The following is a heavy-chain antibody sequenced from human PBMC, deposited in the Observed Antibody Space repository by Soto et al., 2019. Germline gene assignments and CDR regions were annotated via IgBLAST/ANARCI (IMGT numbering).Heavy chain of an antibody. D-gene: IGHD3-22*01. CDR1: GFTFSICW. CDR3: ASHPTYYYDSSAYS. V-gene: IGHV3-74*01. Sequence: PGGSLRLSCAASGFTFSICWMHWVRQAPGKGLVWVSRIDSDGISTNYADSVKGRFTISRDNAKNMLYLQMDSLRAEDTAVYYCASHPTYYYDSSAYSWGQGTLVTVSS. CDR2: IDSDGIST. J-gene: IGHJ4*02.